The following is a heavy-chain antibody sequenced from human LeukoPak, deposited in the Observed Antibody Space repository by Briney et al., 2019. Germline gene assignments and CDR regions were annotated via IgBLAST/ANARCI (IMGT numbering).Heavy chain of an antibody. CDR2: IIPIFGTA. CDR3: ASDGSYYGPLGN. Sequence: SVKVSCKASGYTFTSYYMHWVRQAPGQGLEWMGRIIPIFGTANYAQKFQGRVTITTDESTSTAYMELSSLRSEDTAVYYCASDGSYYGPLGNWGQGTLVTVSS. D-gene: IGHD1-26*01. CDR1: GYTFTSYY. J-gene: IGHJ4*02. V-gene: IGHV1-69*05.